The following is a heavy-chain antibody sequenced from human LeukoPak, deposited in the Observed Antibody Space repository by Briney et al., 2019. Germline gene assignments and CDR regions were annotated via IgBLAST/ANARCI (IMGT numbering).Heavy chain of an antibody. Sequence: GGSLRLSCAASGFTFSSYAMSWVRQAPGKGLEWVSAISGSGGSTYYEDSVKGRFTISRDNSKNTLYLQMNSLRAEDTAVYYCAKNYDYVWGRGTGYFDYWGQGTLVTVSS. J-gene: IGHJ4*02. CDR3: AKNYDYVWGRGTGYFDY. CDR1: GFTFSSYA. CDR2: ISGSGGST. D-gene: IGHD3-16*01. V-gene: IGHV3-23*01.